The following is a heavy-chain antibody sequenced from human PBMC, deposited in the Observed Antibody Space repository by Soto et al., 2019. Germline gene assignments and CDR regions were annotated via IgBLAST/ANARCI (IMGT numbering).Heavy chain of an antibody. Sequence: SSVKVSFNASGGAFSSYAISWVRQAPGRGLDWMGGIIPNCGTTNCAQKFQCRVTITANKSTSTAYMELSSLRSEDTAVYDCARGRRSITIFGVVTGLIYWGQGALVTVSS. V-gene: IGHV1-69*06. D-gene: IGHD3-3*01. CDR1: GGAFSSYA. CDR2: IIPNCGTT. J-gene: IGHJ4*02. CDR3: ARGRRSITIFGVVTGLIY.